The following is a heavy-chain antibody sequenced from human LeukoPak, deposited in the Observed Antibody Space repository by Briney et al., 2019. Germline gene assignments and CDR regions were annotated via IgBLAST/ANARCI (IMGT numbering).Heavy chain of an antibody. CDR3: ARDEDWSGYYGAFDI. Sequence: GGSLRLSCAASGFTFSIYWMHWVRHAPGKGLVGVLCINSDGSSTIYADSVKGRFTISRDNAKNTLYLQMNSLRAEDTAVYYCARDEDWSGYYGAFDIWGQGTMVTVSS. CDR1: GFTFSIYW. CDR2: INSDGSST. V-gene: IGHV3-74*01. D-gene: IGHD3-3*01. J-gene: IGHJ3*02.